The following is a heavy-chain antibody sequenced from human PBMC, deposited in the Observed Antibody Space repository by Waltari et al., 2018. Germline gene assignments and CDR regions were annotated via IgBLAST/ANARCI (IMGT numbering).Heavy chain of an antibody. CDR3: ARRGGIVTPLDV. Sequence: EVQLVESGGGLAQPGGSLSLSCAASGFPFSSYDMMWVRQAPGKGLESVSYISSGITIYYADSVKGRFTISRDNARNSLFLQMTSLRVEDTAVYYCARRGGIVTPLDVWGKGTTVTVSS. J-gene: IGHJ6*03. V-gene: IGHV3-48*03. CDR2: ISSGITI. CDR1: GFPFSSYD. D-gene: IGHD1-26*01.